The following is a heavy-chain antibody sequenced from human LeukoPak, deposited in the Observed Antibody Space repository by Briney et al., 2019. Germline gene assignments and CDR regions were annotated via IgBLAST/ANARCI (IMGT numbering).Heavy chain of an antibody. D-gene: IGHD3-22*01. J-gene: IGHJ4*02. CDR2: ISGSGGST. CDR3: AKENGYYYDSSVLLGY. Sequence: GGSLRFSCAASGFTFSSYAMSWVRQAPGKGLEWVSAISGSGGSTYYADSVKGRFTISRDNSENTLYLQMNSLRAEDTAVYYCAKENGYYYDSSVLLGYWGQGTLVTVSS. V-gene: IGHV3-23*01. CDR1: GFTFSSYA.